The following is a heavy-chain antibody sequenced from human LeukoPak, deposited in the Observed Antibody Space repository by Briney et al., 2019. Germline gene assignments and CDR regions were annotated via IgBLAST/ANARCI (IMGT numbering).Heavy chain of an antibody. J-gene: IGHJ6*03. Sequence: GGSLRLSCAASEFSFRSYWMHWVRQAPGKGLVWVSRINSDGSSTSYADSVRGRFTISRDNAENTLYLQMNSLRAEDTAVYYCASRGVKDYGGYVAMDVWGRGTTVTVSS. V-gene: IGHV3-74*01. CDR3: ASRGVKDYGGYVAMDV. CDR1: EFSFRSYW. CDR2: INSDGSST. D-gene: IGHD4-17*01.